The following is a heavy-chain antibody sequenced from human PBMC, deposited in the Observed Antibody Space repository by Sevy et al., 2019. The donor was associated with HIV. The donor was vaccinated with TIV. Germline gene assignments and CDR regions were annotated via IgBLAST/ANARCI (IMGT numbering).Heavy chain of an antibody. CDR2: ISSISSPT. J-gene: IGHJ4*02. CDR1: GFTFSGYS. V-gene: IGHV3-48*02. CDR3: VREGIGGARDFDY. Sequence: GSLRLSCTASGFTFSGYSMNWVRQAPGKGLEWVSYISSISSPTYYADSVQGRFTVSRDNAKNSLYLQMNSLRDEDTAVYYCVREGIGGARDFDYWGQGTLVTVSS. D-gene: IGHD3-3*01.